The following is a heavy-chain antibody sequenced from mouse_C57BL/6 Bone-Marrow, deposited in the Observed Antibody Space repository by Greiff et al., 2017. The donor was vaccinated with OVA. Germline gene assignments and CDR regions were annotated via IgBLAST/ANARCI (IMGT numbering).Heavy chain of an antibody. D-gene: IGHD2-5*01. CDR1: GYTFTSYW. Sequence: VQLKESGAELAKPGASVKLSCKASGYTFTSYWMHWVKQRPGQGLEWIGYINPSSGYTKYNQKFKDKATLTADKSSSTAYMQLSSLTYEDSAVYDCARSIAYYRNHFDYWGQGTTLTVSS. CDR3: ARSIAYYRNHFDY. V-gene: IGHV1-7*01. CDR2: INPSSGYT. J-gene: IGHJ2*01.